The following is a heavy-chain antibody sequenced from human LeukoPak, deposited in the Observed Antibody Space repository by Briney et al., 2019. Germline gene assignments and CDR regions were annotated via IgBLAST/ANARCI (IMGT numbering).Heavy chain of an antibody. CDR1: GGTFSSYA. CDR3: ARDSGSGSNDY. D-gene: IGHD1-26*01. Sequence: ASVKVSCKASGGTFSSYAIHWVRQAPGQRLEWMGWISAGNGNTKYSQNFQGRVTFISNTSATTAFMELSSLRSEDAAVYYCARDSGSGSNDYWGQGTLVTVSS. V-gene: IGHV1-3*01. CDR2: ISAGNGNT. J-gene: IGHJ4*02.